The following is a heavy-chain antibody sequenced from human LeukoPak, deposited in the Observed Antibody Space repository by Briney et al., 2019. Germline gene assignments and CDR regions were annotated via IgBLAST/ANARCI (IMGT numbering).Heavy chain of an antibody. V-gene: IGHV1-69*04. Sequence: SVKVSCKASGGTFSSYAISWVRQAPGQGLEWMGRIIPILGIANYAQKFQGRVTITADKSTSTAYMELNSLRPEDTGIYYCAKARGPRLGYFDYWGQGTLVTVPS. CDR3: AKARGPRLGYFDY. D-gene: IGHD6-6*01. J-gene: IGHJ4*02. CDR1: GGTFSSYA. CDR2: IIPILGIA.